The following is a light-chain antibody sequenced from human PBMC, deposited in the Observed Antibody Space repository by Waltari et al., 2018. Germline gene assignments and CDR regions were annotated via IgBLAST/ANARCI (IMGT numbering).Light chain of an antibody. CDR2: GTS. CDR1: QGISNY. CDR3: QKYNSAPWT. V-gene: IGKV1-27*01. J-gene: IGKJ1*01. Sequence: DIQMTQSPSSLSASVGDRVTITCRASQGISNYLAWYQQKPGKVPTLLIYGTSTLQSGVPSRFSGSGAGTDFTLTISSLQPEDVATYYCQKYNSAPWTFGQGTKVEVK.